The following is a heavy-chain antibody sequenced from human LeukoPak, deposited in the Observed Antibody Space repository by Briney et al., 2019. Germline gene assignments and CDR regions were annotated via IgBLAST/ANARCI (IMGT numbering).Heavy chain of an antibody. Sequence: SETLSLTCTVSGGSISSSSYYWGWIRQPPGKGLEWIGSIYYSGSTYYNPSLKSRVTISVDTSKNQFSLKLSSVTAADTAVYYCARGPNYYGSGSPPFDYWGQGTLVTVSS. D-gene: IGHD3-10*01. CDR2: IYYSGST. CDR3: ARGPNYYGSGSPPFDY. V-gene: IGHV4-39*07. J-gene: IGHJ4*02. CDR1: GGSISSSSYY.